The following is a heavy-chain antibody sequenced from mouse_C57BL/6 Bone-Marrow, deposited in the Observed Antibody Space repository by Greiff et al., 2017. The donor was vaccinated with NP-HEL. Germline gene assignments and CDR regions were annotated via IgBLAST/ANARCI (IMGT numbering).Heavy chain of an antibody. CDR3: ATSLSSTWFAY. CDR2: IYPRSGNT. V-gene: IGHV1-81*01. Sequence: VHLVESGAELARPGASVKLSCKASGYTFTSYGISWVKQRTGQGLEWIGEIYPRSGNTYYNEKFKGKATLTADKSSSTAYMELRSLTSEDSAVYFCATSLSSTWFAYWGQGTLVTVSA. CDR1: GYTFTSYG. J-gene: IGHJ3*01. D-gene: IGHD1-1*01.